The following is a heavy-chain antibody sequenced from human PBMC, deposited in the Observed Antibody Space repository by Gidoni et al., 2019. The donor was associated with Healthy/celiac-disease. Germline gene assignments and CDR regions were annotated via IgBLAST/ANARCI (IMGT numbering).Heavy chain of an antibody. CDR1: AGSISSGGYY. CDR3: ARDSAASDGMDV. V-gene: IGHV4-31*03. J-gene: IGHJ6*02. CDR2: IYYSGST. D-gene: IGHD1-26*01. Sequence: QVQLQESGPGLVKPSQTLSLTCPVSAGSISSGGYYWSCIRQHPGKGLEWIGYIYYSGSTYYNPSLKSRVTISLDTSKNQFSLKLSSVTAADTAVYYCARDSAASDGMDVWGQGTTVTVSS.